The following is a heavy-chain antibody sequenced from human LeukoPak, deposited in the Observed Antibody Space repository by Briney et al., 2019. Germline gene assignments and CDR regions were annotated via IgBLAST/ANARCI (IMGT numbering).Heavy chain of an antibody. Sequence: GGSLRLSCAASGFTFSSYGMHWVRQAPGKGLEWVAFIRYDGSNKYYADSVKGRSTISRDNSKNTLYLQMNSLRAEDTAVYYCAKEKGSVGALDYWGQGTLVTVSS. CDR3: AKEKGSVGALDY. D-gene: IGHD1-26*01. CDR1: GFTFSSYG. V-gene: IGHV3-30*02. J-gene: IGHJ4*02. CDR2: IRYDGSNK.